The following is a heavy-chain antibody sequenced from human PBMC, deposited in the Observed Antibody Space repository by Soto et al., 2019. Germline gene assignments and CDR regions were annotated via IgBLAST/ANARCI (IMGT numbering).Heavy chain of an antibody. CDR3: ARKIMITFGGVFVLTTVGLGYFDY. CDR1: GYTFTSYG. V-gene: IGHV1-18*01. D-gene: IGHD3-16*01. CDR2: ISAYNGNT. Sequence: GASVKVSCKASGYTFTSYGISWVRQAPGQGLEWMGWISAYNGNTNYAQKLQGRVTMTTDTSTSTAYMELRSLRSDDTAVYYCARKIMITFGGVFVLTTVGLGYFDYWCQGILVTVS. J-gene: IGHJ4*02.